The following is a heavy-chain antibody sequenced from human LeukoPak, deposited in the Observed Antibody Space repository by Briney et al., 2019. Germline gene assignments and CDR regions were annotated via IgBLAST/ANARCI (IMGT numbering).Heavy chain of an antibody. CDR3: AKDLRVIVVTYYMDV. J-gene: IGHJ6*03. CDR2: ISGNSGST. V-gene: IGHV3-23*01. D-gene: IGHD2-2*01. CDR1: GFTFNSYA. Sequence: GGSLRLSCAASGFTFNSYAMTWVRQAPGKGLEWVSSISGNSGSTYCTDSVKGRFTISRDNSKNTLYLQMNSLRAEDTAAYYCAKDLRVIVVTYYMDVWGKGTTVTVSS.